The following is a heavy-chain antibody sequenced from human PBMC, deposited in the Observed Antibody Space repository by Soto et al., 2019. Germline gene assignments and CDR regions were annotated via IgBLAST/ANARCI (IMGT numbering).Heavy chain of an antibody. D-gene: IGHD3-10*01. CDR3: ARRYGWLYGEY. Sequence: PSETLSLTCTVSGDSISSSNYFWGWIRQPPGKGLEWIGTIFYSGSTYYNPSLKSRVTISVDTSKNQFSLKLTSVTAADTALYYCARRYGWLYGEYWGQGSLVTVS. CDR2: IFYSGST. J-gene: IGHJ4*02. CDR1: GDSISSSNYF. V-gene: IGHV4-39*01.